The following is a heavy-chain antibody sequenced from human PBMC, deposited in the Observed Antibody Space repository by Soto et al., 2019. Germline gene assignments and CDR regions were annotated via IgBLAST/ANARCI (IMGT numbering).Heavy chain of an antibody. V-gene: IGHV4-39*01. CDR1: GDSISSSSYY. CDR2: IYYSGNT. D-gene: IGHD5-18*01. J-gene: IGHJ4*02. CDR3: ARHGDTYGLVDY. Sequence: SETLSLTCTVSGDSISSSSYYWGWIRQPPGKGLEWIGNIYYSGNTYYNPSLKSRVTISVDTSKNQFSLMLSSVTAADTAVYYCARHGDTYGLVDYWGQGTLVTVSS.